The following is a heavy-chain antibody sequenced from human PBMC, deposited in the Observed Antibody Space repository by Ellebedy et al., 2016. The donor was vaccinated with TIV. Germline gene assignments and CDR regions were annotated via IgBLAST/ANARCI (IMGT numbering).Heavy chain of an antibody. J-gene: IGHJ4*02. Sequence: GSLRLXXTVSGGSVTTYYWRWIRQAPGKGLEWIANIYNNGKTNYNAALKSRVTISTDTSTNQVSLRLTSVTAADTAVYYCARPVGFGGVINYFDSWGQGILVTVSS. CDR2: IYNNGKT. D-gene: IGHD3-16*01. V-gene: IGHV4-59*02. CDR3: ARPVGFGGVINYFDS. CDR1: GGSVTTYY.